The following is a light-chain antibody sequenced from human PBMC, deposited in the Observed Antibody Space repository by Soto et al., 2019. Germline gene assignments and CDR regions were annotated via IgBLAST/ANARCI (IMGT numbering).Light chain of an antibody. V-gene: IGLV2-14*02. CDR1: TSDVGTFGL. CDR2: EGS. CDR3: SSYASSSTL. J-gene: IGLJ1*01. Sequence: QSALTQPASVSGSPGQSITISCSGTTSDVGTFGLVSWFQQHPGKAPKLMIYEGSKRPAGVSKRFSGSKSGDTASLTISGLQAEDEADYYCSSYASSSTLFGTGTKVTVL.